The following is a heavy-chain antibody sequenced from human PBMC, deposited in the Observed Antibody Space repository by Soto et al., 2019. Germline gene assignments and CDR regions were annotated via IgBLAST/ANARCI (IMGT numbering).Heavy chain of an antibody. V-gene: IGHV1-69*10. CDR3: ASADAYKIGNACTE. J-gene: IGHJ4*01. Sequence: SVKASWGASGFTCGHHAISWGLQAPGQELEWLGGIIPVLGVGYNAQNFQGRVTITADASTSTAYLELSSLRSEDTALYYCASADAYKIGNACTEWGHGCLVAV. CDR2: IIPVLGVG. D-gene: IGHD2-8*02. CDR1: GFTCGHHA.